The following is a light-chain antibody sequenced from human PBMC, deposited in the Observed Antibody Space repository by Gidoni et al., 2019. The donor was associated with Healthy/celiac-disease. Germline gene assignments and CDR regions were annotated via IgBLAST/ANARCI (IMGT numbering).Light chain of an antibody. CDR2: WAS. V-gene: IGKV4-1*01. CDR1: QSVLYSSNNKNY. Sequence: DIVMTQTPDSLAVSLGERATIKCKSSQSVLYSSNNKNYLVWYQQKPGQPPKLLIYWASTRESGVPDRFSGSGSGTDFTLTISSLQAEDVAVYYCQQYYSTPYTFGQGTKLEIK. J-gene: IGKJ2*01. CDR3: QQYYSTPYT.